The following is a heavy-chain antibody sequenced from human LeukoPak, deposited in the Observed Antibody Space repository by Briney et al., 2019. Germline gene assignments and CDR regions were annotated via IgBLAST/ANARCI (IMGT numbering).Heavy chain of an antibody. J-gene: IGHJ4*02. CDR1: GLTFSKYA. V-gene: IGHV3-23*01. Sequence: LPGGSLRLSCAASGLTFSKYAMSWVRQAPGKGLEWVSTISGSGGSTYYADSVKGRFTISRDNSKNTLYLQMNSLRAEDTAVYYCAKDLGREVSDSSVDCWGQGTLVTVPS. CDR3: AKDLGREVSDSSVDC. D-gene: IGHD3-16*01. CDR2: ISGSGGST.